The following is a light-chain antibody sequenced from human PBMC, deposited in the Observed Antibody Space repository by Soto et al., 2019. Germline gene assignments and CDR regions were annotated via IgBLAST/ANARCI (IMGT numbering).Light chain of an antibody. J-gene: IGKJ4*01. V-gene: IGKV4-1*01. CDR3: QQYYSTPLT. Sequence: DIVMTQSPDSLAVSLGERATINCKSSQSVLYSSNNKNYLAWYQQKPGQPPKLLIYWASTRESGVPDRFSGSGSGTDFTLTISSLQADDVAVYYCQQYYSTPLTFGGGTKVDI. CDR2: WAS. CDR1: QSVLYSSNNKNY.